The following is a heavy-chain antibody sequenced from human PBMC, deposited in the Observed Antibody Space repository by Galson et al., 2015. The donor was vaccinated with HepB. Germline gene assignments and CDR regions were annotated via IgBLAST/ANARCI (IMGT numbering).Heavy chain of an antibody. CDR3: ARDQEFCRGDCYSSLDF. V-gene: IGHV3-48*01. CDR2: INFRGTNI. J-gene: IGHJ4*02. CDR1: GFTFSSYS. D-gene: IGHD2-21*02. Sequence: SLRLSCAASGFTFSSYSMNWVRQAPGKGLEWVSYINFRGTNIYYVDSVKGRFTISRDNAKNSLYLQMSSLRAEDTAVYYCARDQEFCRGDCYSSLDFWGQGTLVTVSS.